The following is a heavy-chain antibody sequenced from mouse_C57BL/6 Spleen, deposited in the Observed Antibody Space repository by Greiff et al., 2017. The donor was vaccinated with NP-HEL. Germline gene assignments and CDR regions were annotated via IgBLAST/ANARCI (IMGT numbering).Heavy chain of an antibody. V-gene: IGHV1-74*01. CDR2: IHPSDSDT. CDR3: AITWGSYAMDY. Sequence: QVQLQQPGAELVKPGASVKVSCKASGYTFTSYWMHWVKQRPGQGLEWIGRIHPSDSDTNYNQKFKGKATLTVDKSSSTAYMQLSSLTSEDSAVYYCAITWGSYAMDYWGQGTSVTVSS. CDR1: GYTFTSYW. J-gene: IGHJ4*01. D-gene: IGHD4-1*01.